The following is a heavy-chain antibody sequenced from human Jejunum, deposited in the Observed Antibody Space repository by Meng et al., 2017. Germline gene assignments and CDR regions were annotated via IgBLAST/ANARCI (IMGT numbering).Heavy chain of an antibody. CDR3: ARDRFGFSSSSPHDY. CDR1: GYTFGSHG. D-gene: IGHD2-2*01. Sequence: HVQLLQTGAEVKKPGASVKVSCEASGYTFGSHGSSWVRQAPGRGLEWVGWISVNNGHTNYALKVQGRVTISIDTSTSTVYLDLRSLRSDDTAIYYCARDRFGFSSSSPHDYWGQGTLVTVSS. V-gene: IGHV1-18*01. J-gene: IGHJ4*02. CDR2: ISVNNGHT.